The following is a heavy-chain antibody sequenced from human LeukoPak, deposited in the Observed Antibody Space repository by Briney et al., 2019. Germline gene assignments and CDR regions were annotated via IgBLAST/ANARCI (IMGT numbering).Heavy chain of an antibody. Sequence: GGSLRLSCAASGFIFITYWMRWVRQVPGKGPVWVSRISTDGSTTTYADSVKGRFTISIDNAKNTLYLQMNSLRAEDTAVYYCARGTNGYDYGYQDDWGQGTLVTVSS. J-gene: IGHJ4*02. V-gene: IGHV3-74*01. CDR2: ISTDGSTT. CDR3: ARGTNGYDYGYQDD. D-gene: IGHD5-12*01. CDR1: GFIFITYW.